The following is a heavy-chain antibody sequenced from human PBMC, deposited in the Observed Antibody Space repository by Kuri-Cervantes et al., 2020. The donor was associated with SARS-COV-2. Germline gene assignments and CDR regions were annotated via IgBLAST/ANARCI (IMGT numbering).Heavy chain of an antibody. CDR3: ARHVGCSSTSCDGYNWFDP. CDR2: IYYSGST. J-gene: IGHJ5*02. V-gene: IGHV4-39*01. CDR1: GGSISSGGYY. D-gene: IGHD2-2*01. Sequence: GSLRLSCTVSGGSISSGGYYWSWIRQPPGKGLEWIGSIYYSGSTYYNPSLKSRVTISVDTSKNQFSLKLSSVTAADTAVYYCARHVGCSSTSCDGYNWFDPWGQGTLVTVSS.